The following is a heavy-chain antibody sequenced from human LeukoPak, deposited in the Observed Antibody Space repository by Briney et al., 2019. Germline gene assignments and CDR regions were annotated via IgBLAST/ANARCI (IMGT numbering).Heavy chain of an antibody. Sequence: GGSLRLSCAASGFTFSNYGMHWVRQAPGKGLVWVSRINPDGSSTNYADSGKGRFTISRDNAKNTLYLQMNSLRAEDTAVYYCVSSLGGNDNWGQGTLVSVSS. CDR1: GFTFSNYG. CDR2: INPDGSST. V-gene: IGHV3-74*01. CDR3: VSSLGGNDN. J-gene: IGHJ4*02.